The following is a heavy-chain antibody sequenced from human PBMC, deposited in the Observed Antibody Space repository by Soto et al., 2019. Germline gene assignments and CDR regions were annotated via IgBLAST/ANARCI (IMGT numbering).Heavy chain of an antibody. D-gene: IGHD1-1*01. CDR1: GYTFSNHA. Sequence: ASVKVSCKASGYTFSNHAMHWVRQAPGQSLEWMGWINGGTGQTKHSQRFQDRVTITRDTSASTAHMELSSLRSEDTAVYYCARGKGMEENYYYYGLDIWGQGTTVTVSS. V-gene: IGHV1-3*01. J-gene: IGHJ6*02. CDR2: INGGTGQT. CDR3: ARGKGMEENYYYYGLDI.